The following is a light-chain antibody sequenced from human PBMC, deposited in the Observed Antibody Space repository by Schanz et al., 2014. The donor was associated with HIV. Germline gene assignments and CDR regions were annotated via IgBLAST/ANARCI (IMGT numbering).Light chain of an antibody. CDR3: GTWDSSLSGVV. J-gene: IGLJ2*01. CDR2: EVS. CDR1: SSDVGGYNY. V-gene: IGLV2-8*01. Sequence: QSALTQPPSASGSPGQSVTISCTGTSSDVGGYNYVSWYQQHPGKAPKLMIYEVSKRPSGVPDRFSGSKSGNTASLTVSGLQAEDEADYYCGTWDSSLSGVVFGGGTQLTVL.